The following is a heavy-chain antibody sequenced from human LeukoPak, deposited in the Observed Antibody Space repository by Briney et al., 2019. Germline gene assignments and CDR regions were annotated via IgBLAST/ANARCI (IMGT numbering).Heavy chain of an antibody. V-gene: IGHV3-53*01. CDR3: ARGPSVGATTIDFDY. D-gene: IGHD1-26*01. J-gene: IGHJ4*02. CDR2: IYSGGST. Sequence: GGSLRLSCAASGFTFSSNYMSWVRQAPGKGLEWVSVIYSGGSTYYADSVKGRFTISRDNSKNTLYLQMNSLRAEDTAVDYCARGPSVGATTIDFDYWGQGTLVTVSS. CDR1: GFTFSSNY.